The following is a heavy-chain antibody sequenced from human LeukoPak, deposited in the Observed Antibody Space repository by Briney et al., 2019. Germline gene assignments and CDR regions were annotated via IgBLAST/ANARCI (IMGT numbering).Heavy chain of an antibody. V-gene: IGHV4-30-4*01. CDR3: ASSYGGELQADY. D-gene: IGHD4/OR15-4a*01. Sequence: SETLSLTCTVSGDSISSGDFYWSWIRQPPGKGLEWIGYIYYSGSTSYNPSLKSRVTISVDTSKNQFSLKLSSVTAADTAVYYCASSYGGELQADYWGQGTLVTVSS. J-gene: IGHJ4*02. CDR1: GDSISSGDFY. CDR2: IYYSGST.